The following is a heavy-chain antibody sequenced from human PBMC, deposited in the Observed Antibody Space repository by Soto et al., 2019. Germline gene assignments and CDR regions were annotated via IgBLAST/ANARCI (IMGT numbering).Heavy chain of an antibody. Sequence: PSETLSLTCAVYGGFLSESYWTWIRQPPGKGLEWIGEINHVGGTNYNPSLKSRVTMSVDTSQNQFSLRLISVTAADTAMYFCVRIRYQLPSSVIWLDTWGKGTQVNVYS. D-gene: IGHD3-16*01. V-gene: IGHV4-34*01. CDR3: VRIRYQLPSSVIWLDT. J-gene: IGHJ5*02. CDR1: GGFLSESY. CDR2: INHVGGT.